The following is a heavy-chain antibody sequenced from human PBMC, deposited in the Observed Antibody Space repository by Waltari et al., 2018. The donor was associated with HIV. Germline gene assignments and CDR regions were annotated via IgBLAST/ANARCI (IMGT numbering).Heavy chain of an antibody. CDR1: GGTVSSSD. CDR3: ARVPDRSGYQRYAMDV. CDR2: IIPLFGEA. V-gene: IGHV1-69*01. Sequence: QVQLVQSGAEVKKPGSSVKVSCKASGGTVSSSDRRWVRQAQGQGLEWMGAIIPLFGEANYAQKFQGRLTITADESTSTAYMELSSLRSEDTAVYYCARVPDRSGYQRYAMDVWGQGTTVTVS. D-gene: IGHD3-22*01. J-gene: IGHJ6*02.